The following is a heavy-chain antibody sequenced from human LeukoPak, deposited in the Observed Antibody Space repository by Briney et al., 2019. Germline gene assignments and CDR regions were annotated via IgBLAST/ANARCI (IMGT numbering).Heavy chain of an antibody. CDR1: GFIFSSYS. CDR2: ISYDRSYQ. Sequence: GGSLRLSCAASGFIFSSYSMHWVRQAPGKGLEWVATISYDRSYQYYPDSVKGRFTISRDDSKNTLFLQMNSLRVEDTAVYYCARDRSGSYCPDYWGQGTLVTVSS. V-gene: IGHV3-30*04. J-gene: IGHJ4*02. D-gene: IGHD1-26*01. CDR3: ARDRSGSYCPDY.